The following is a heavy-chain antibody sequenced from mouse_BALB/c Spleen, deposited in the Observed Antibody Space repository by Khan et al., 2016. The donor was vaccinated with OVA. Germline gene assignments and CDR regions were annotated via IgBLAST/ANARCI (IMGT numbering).Heavy chain of an antibody. CDR2: INPTSGYT. Sequence: QVQLKQSGAELAKPGASVKMSCTASGYTFTSYWMHWIKQRPGQGLEWIGYINPTSGYTDYNQKFKDKATLTADKSSSTAYRQLSSLTSEDSAVYYCARDRIDYWGQGTALTVSS. CDR3: ARDRIDY. J-gene: IGHJ2*01. CDR1: GYTFTSYW. V-gene: IGHV1-7*01.